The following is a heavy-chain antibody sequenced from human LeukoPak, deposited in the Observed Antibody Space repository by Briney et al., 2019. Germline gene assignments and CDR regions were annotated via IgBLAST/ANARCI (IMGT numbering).Heavy chain of an antibody. CDR1: GFTFTNYV. Sequence: GGSLRLSCAASGFTFTNYVMSWVRQAPGKGLEWVSSISGSGSSTYYADSVEGRFTISRDKSKSTLFLQMNSLRAEDTAVYYCAAAPRAETSLLPVDYWGQGTLVTVSS. CDR2: ISGSGSST. CDR3: AAAPRAETSLLPVDY. V-gene: IGHV3-23*01. D-gene: IGHD2-15*01. J-gene: IGHJ4*02.